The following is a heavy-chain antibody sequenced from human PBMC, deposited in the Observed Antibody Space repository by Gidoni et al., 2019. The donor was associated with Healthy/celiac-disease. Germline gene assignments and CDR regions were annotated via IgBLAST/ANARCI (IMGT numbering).Heavy chain of an antibody. CDR1: GFTFSSYA. CDR3: AKVRLSSSWGPPQNYFDY. D-gene: IGHD6-13*01. Sequence: EVQLLESGGGLVQPGGSLRLSCAYSGFTFSSYAMSWVRQAPGKGLEWVSAISGSGGSTYYADSVKGRFTISRDNSKNTLYLQMNSRRAEDTAVYYCAKVRLSSSWGPPQNYFDYWGQGTLVTVSS. V-gene: IGHV3-23*01. J-gene: IGHJ4*02. CDR2: ISGSGGST.